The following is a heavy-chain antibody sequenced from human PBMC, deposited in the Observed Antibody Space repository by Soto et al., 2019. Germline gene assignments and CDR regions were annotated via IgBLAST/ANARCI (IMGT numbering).Heavy chain of an antibody. Sequence: PGGSLRLSCAASGFTFSPYAMSWVRQAPGKXLEWVSSISGSGGSTHYADSVKGRFTVSRDNSKRALSLQMSSLREEDTATYYCAKGLRRLLRTQYYYGLDVWGRGTTVPVSS. D-gene: IGHD3-10*01. CDR3: AKGLRRLLRTQYYYGLDV. V-gene: IGHV3-23*01. CDR1: GFTFSPYA. CDR2: ISGSGGST. J-gene: IGHJ6*02.